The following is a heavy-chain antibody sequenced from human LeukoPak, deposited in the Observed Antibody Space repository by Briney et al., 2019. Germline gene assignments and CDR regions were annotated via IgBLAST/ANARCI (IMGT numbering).Heavy chain of an antibody. D-gene: IGHD6-13*01. Sequence: GGSLRLSCATSGFTFNTYAMNWVRQAPGKWVEWGSTINDAGRTTYYADSVKGRFTISRDNSKNTLFLQMNTLRAEDTAVYYCATRIAAGGLFFFDYWGQGTLVTVSS. CDR3: ATRIAAGGLFFFDY. CDR1: GFTFNTYA. J-gene: IGHJ4*02. CDR2: INDAGRTT. V-gene: IGHV3-23*01.